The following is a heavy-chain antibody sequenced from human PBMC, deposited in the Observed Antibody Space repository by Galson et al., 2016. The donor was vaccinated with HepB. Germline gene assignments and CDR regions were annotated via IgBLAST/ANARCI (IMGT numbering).Heavy chain of an antibody. CDR1: GFSLTTQGMC. J-gene: IGHJ4*02. Sequence: PALVKPTQTLTLTCAFSGFSLTTQGMCVSWIRQPPGKALEWLALGDWDDDKYYSTSLKTRVTISKDTSKSQVGLTMTHMDPVDTATYYCARPHYSDFKYFDFWGKGILVTVSS. CDR2: GDWDDDK. D-gene: IGHD4-11*01. CDR3: ARPHYSDFKYFDF. V-gene: IGHV2-70*01.